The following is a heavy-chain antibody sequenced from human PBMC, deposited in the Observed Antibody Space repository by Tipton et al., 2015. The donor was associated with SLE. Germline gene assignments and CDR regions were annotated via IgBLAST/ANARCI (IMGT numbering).Heavy chain of an antibody. Sequence: SLRLSCAASGFTFSDHYMDWVRQAPGKGLEWVGRTRNKANSYTTEYAASVKGRFTISRDDSKNSQYLQMNSLKTEDTAVYYCAIAGSGSLERWGQGSLATVSS. CDR3: AIAGSGSLER. D-gene: IGHD3-10*01. J-gene: IGHJ1*01. V-gene: IGHV3-72*01. CDR2: TRNKANSYTT. CDR1: GFTFSDHY.